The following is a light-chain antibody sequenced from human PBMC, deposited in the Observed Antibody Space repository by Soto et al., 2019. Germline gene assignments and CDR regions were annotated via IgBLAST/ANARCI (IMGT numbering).Light chain of an antibody. CDR3: QQYGSSPHT. CDR1: QSVSSSS. V-gene: IGKV3-20*01. CDR2: GAS. J-gene: IGKJ4*01. Sequence: EIVLTQSPGTLSLSPGERATLSCRPSQSVSSSSLAWYQQKPGQAPRLLIYGASSRATGIPDRSSGSGSGTDFTLTISRLEPEDFAVYYCQQYGSSPHTFGGGTKVEIK.